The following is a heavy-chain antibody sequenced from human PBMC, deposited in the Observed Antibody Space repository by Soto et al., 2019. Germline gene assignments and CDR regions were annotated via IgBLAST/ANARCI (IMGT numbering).Heavy chain of an antibody. CDR2: ITSKTGDQ. V-gene: IGHV3-21*02. Sequence: EVRLVESGGGLVKPGGSLRLSCAASGFTFNKYSMNWVRQAPGKGLEWVSSITSKTGDQYYADSVKGRFIISRDNTHNSLSLQVTSLRDEDTAVYYCARDLMPNDRGLGDLAYWGQRTLVTVSS. J-gene: IGHJ4*02. D-gene: IGHD3-22*01. CDR1: GFTFNKYS. CDR3: ARDLMPNDRGLGDLAY.